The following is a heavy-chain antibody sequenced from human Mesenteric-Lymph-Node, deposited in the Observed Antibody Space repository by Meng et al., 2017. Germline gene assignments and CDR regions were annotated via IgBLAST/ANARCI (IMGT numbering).Heavy chain of an antibody. Sequence: SETLSLTCTVSGGSISSSSHYWGWIRQPPGKGLESIGSIYYTGSTYYNPSLRSRVTISVDTSKNQFSLKLSSVTAADTAVYYCARETPLTGGFDYWGQGTLVTVSS. CDR1: GGSISSSSHY. D-gene: IGHD7-27*01. V-gene: IGHV4-39*07. CDR2: IYYTGST. J-gene: IGHJ4*02. CDR3: ARETPLTGGFDY.